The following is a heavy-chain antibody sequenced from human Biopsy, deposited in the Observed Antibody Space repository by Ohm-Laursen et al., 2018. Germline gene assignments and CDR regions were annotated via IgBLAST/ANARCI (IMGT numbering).Heavy chain of an antibody. CDR3: ARDLTWGSYFDS. Sequence: SLRLSCAAPGFTFSDYQMSWIRQAPGRGLEWVSHISGIGDTTYYADSVKGRFTISRDNSKNSLYLQMNSLRAEDTAVYYCARDLTWGSYFDSWGQGSLVTVSS. CDR2: ISGIGDTT. V-gene: IGHV3-11*01. D-gene: IGHD3-16*01. CDR1: GFTFSDYQ. J-gene: IGHJ4*02.